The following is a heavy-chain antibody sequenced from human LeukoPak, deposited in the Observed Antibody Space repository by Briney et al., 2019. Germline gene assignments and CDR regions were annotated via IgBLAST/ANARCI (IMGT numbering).Heavy chain of an antibody. CDR3: ARDRIVATISGYYYYMDV. CDR2: IKQDGSEK. D-gene: IGHD5-12*01. Sequence: GGSLRLSCAASGFTFSSYWMSWVRQAPGKGLEWVANIKQDGSEKYYVDSVKGRFTISRDNAKNSLYLQRNSLRAEDTAVYYCARDRIVATISGYYYYMDVWGKGTTVTVSS. V-gene: IGHV3-7*01. CDR1: GFTFSSYW. J-gene: IGHJ6*03.